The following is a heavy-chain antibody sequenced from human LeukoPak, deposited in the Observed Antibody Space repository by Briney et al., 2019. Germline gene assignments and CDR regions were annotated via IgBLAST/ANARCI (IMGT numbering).Heavy chain of an antibody. CDR1: GFTFSNNG. CDR3: AKPLINWGSIDY. Sequence: GGSLRLSCAASGFTFSNNGMHWVRQAPGKGLEWVAFIRYDGSNKYYADSVKGRFTISRDNSKNTLYLQMNSLRAEDTAVYYCAKPLINWGSIDYWGQGTLVTVSS. V-gene: IGHV3-30*02. CDR2: IRYDGSNK. D-gene: IGHD7-27*01. J-gene: IGHJ4*02.